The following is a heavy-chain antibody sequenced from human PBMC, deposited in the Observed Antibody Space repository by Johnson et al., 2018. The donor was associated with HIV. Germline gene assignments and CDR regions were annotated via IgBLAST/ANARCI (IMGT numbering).Heavy chain of an antibody. CDR1: GFTFDDYA. Sequence: VQLVASGGGLVQPGRSLRLSCAASGFTFDDYAMPWVRQAPGKGLEWVSGISWNSGSVDYADSVKGRFPISRDNAKNSLYLQMNSLRTEDTAFYYCAKDTRYYDSSGYPTEAFDIWGQGTMVTVSS. CDR2: ISWNSGSV. D-gene: IGHD3-22*01. V-gene: IGHV3-9*01. CDR3: AKDTRYYDSSGYPTEAFDI. J-gene: IGHJ3*02.